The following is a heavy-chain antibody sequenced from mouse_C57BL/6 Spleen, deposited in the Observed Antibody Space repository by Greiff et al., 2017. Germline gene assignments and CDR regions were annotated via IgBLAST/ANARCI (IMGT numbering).Heavy chain of an antibody. CDR3: TRGDYGRRRDY. D-gene: IGHD1-1*01. J-gene: IGHJ2*01. Sequence: VQLQQSGAELVRPGASVTLSCKASGYTFTDYEMHWVKQTPVHGLEWIGAIDPETGGTAYNQKFKGKAILTADKSSSTAYMELRSLTSADSAVYYRTRGDYGRRRDYRGQGTPPPVPP. V-gene: IGHV1-15*01. CDR2: IDPETGGT. CDR1: GYTFTDYE.